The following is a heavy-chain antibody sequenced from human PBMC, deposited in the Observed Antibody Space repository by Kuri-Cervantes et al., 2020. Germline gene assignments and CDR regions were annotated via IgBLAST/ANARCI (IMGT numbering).Heavy chain of an antibody. CDR3: ARGRRGSSWNYFDY. Sequence: SETLSLTCAVYVESFSGYSWTWIRQPPGKGLEWIGEVNHSGSTNYNPSPKSRVTISVDTSKNQFSLRLSSVTAADTAVYYCARGRRGSSWNYFDYWGQGTLVTVSS. D-gene: IGHD6-13*01. J-gene: IGHJ4*02. CDR1: VESFSGYS. CDR2: VNHSGST. V-gene: IGHV4-34*01.